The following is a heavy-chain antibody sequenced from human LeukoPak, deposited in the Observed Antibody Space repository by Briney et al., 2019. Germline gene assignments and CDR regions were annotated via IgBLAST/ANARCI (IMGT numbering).Heavy chain of an antibody. Sequence: SETLSLTCTVSGLSISSGGYYWRWLRQHPGKGLEWIGYIYYSGSTYYNPSLKSRVTISVDTSKNQFSLKLSSVTAADTAVYYCARVPRTLGVWGSEGFDYWGQGTLVTVSS. CDR3: ARVPRTLGVWGSEGFDY. J-gene: IGHJ4*02. D-gene: IGHD2-8*01. CDR1: GLSISSGGYY. CDR2: IYYSGST. V-gene: IGHV4-31*03.